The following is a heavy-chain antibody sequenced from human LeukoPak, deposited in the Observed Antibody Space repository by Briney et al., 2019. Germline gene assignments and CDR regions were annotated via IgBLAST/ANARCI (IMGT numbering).Heavy chain of an antibody. CDR2: ISWNSGSI. J-gene: IGHJ3*02. CDR3: AKDGNYRSGPRAFDI. Sequence: GGSLRLSCAASGFTFDDYAMHWVRQAPVKGLEWVSGISWNSGSIGYADSVKGRFTISRDNAKNSLYLQMNSLRAEDTALYYCAKDGNYRSGPRAFDIWGQGTMVTVSS. V-gene: IGHV3-9*01. CDR1: GFTFDDYA. D-gene: IGHD3-10*01.